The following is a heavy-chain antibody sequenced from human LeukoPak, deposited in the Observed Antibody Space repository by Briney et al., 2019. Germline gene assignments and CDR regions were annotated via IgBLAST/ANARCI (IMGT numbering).Heavy chain of an antibody. CDR2: ISAYNGNT. Sequence: ASVKVSCKASGYTFTSYGIIWVRQAPGQRLEWMGWISAYNGNTNYAQKLQGRVTMTTDTSTSTAYMELKSLRSDDTAVYYCARDGSGTDPLQNWGQGTLVTVSS. D-gene: IGHD3-10*01. V-gene: IGHV1-18*01. J-gene: IGHJ1*01. CDR3: ARDGSGTDPLQN. CDR1: GYTFTSYG.